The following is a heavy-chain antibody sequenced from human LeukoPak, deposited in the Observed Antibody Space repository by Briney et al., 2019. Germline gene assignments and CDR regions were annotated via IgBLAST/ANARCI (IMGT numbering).Heavy chain of an antibody. V-gene: IGHV4-34*01. CDR3: ARGLYNWNDDWFDP. J-gene: IGHJ5*02. CDR1: GGSFSGYY. D-gene: IGHD1-1*01. Sequence: SETLSLTCAVYGGSFSGYYWSWIRQPPGKGLEWIGEINHSGSTNYNPSLKNRVTISVDTSKNQFSLKLSSVTAADTAVYYCARGLYNWNDDWFDPWGQGTLVTVSS. CDR2: INHSGST.